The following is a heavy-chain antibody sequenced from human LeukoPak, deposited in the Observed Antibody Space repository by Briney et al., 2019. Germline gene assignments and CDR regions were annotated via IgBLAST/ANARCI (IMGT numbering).Heavy chain of an antibody. V-gene: IGHV3-21*01. CDR1: GFTFSSYS. CDR3: ARDLSYCSSTSCYYSGGYYYYYMDV. J-gene: IGHJ6*03. CDR2: ISSSSSYI. Sequence: GGSLRLSCAASGFTFSSYSMNWVRQAPGKGLEWVSSISSSSSYIHYADSVKGRFTISRDNAKNSLYLQMNSLRAEDTAVYYCARDLSYCSSTSCYYSGGYYYYYMDVWGKGTTVTVSS. D-gene: IGHD2-2*01.